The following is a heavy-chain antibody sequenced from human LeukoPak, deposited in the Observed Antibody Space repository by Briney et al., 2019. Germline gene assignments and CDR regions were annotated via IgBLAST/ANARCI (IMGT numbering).Heavy chain of an antibody. D-gene: IGHD6-19*01. V-gene: IGHV3-48*03. CDR1: GFTFSSYE. CDR2: ISSSGSTI. Sequence: GGSLRLSCAASGFTFSSYEMNWVCQAPGKGLEWVSYISSSGSTIYYADPVKARFTISRDNAKNSLYLQMNSLRADDTAVYYCARLLTVAGINWGQGTLVNVSS. J-gene: IGHJ4*01. CDR3: ARLLTVAGIN.